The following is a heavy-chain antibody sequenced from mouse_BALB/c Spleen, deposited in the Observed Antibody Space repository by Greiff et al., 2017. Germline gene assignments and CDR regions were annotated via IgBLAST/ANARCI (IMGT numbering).Heavy chain of an antibody. V-gene: IGHV14-3*02. Sequence: VQLQQSGAELVKPGASVKLSCTASGFNIKDTYMHWVKQRPEQGLEWIGRIDPANGNTKYDPKFQGKATITADTSSNTAYLQLSSLTSEDTAVYYVASPFITTVVEDFDYWGQGTTLTVSS. CDR2: IDPANGNT. CDR1: GFNIKDTY. J-gene: IGHJ2*01. CDR3: ASPFITTVVEDFDY. D-gene: IGHD1-1*01.